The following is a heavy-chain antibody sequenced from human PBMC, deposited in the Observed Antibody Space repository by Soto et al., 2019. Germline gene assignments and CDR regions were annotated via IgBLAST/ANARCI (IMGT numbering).Heavy chain of an antibody. D-gene: IGHD3-22*01. J-gene: IGHJ4*01. Sequence: SETLSLTCTVSDSPISSYYWGWFRQPPGLGLEGVGYIYYTGTTTYNPSLRSRVAISLDPSKSHFSLNLTSVPAADTAVYFCARLGGYYQAFDYRGPGALVTVSS. CDR2: IYYTGTT. CDR1: DSPISSYY. V-gene: IGHV4-59*08. CDR3: ARLGGYYQAFDY.